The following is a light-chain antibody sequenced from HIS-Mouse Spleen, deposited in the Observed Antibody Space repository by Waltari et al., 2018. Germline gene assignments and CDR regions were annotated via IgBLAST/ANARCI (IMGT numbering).Light chain of an antibody. CDR1: ALPKQY. Sequence: SYELTQPPSVSVSPGQTARITCSGHALPKQYPYWSQQKPGQAPVLVIYKDSERPSGIPERFSGSSSGTTVTLTISGVQAEDEADYYCQSADSSGTYQVVFGGGTKLTVL. J-gene: IGLJ2*01. CDR2: KDS. V-gene: IGLV3-25*03. CDR3: QSADSSGTYQVV.